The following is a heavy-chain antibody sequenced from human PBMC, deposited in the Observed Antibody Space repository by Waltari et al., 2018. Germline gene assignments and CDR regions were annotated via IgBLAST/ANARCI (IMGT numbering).Heavy chain of an antibody. CDR1: GGYFSGYY. D-gene: IGHD3-10*01. V-gene: IGHV4-34*01. Sequence: QVQLQQWGEGLLKPSETLSLTCAVYGGYFSGYYWSGIRQPPGKGLEWIGEIKHSGSTNSTPSLKSRVTISVDTSKNQFSLKLSSVTAADTAVYYCARWGDYYGSGSYHYYYYYMDDWGKGTTVTVSS. J-gene: IGHJ6*03. CDR3: ARWGDYYGSGSYHYYYYYMDD. CDR2: IKHSGST.